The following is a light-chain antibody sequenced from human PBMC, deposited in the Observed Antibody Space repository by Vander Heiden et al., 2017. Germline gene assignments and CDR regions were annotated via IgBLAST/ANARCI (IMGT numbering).Light chain of an antibody. CDR3: QQCGYSPR. CDR2: AAS. Sequence: NVLTQSPGTLSLSQGERATLSCRASQSVNINYLACYQQRPGQPHRLLFFAASMSATGLPNFFSGSGSGTYFTLTISRLAAEAVAVYYCQQCGYSPRFGGGTRVEI. V-gene: IGKV3-20*01. CDR1: QSVNINY. J-gene: IGKJ4*01.